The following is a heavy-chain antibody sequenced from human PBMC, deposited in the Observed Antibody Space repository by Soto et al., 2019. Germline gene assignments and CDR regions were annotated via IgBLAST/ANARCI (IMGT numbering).Heavy chain of an antibody. D-gene: IGHD3-3*01. CDR1: GFTFSIYG. CDR2: ISYDGSNK. CDR3: AKDRGTYYDFWTLDY. Sequence: GGSLRLSCAASGFTFSIYGMHWVRQAPGKGLEWVAVISYDGSNKYYADSVKGRFTISRDNSKNTLYLQMNSLRAEDTAVYYCAKDRGTYYDFWTLDYWGQGTLVTVSS. J-gene: IGHJ4*02. V-gene: IGHV3-30*18.